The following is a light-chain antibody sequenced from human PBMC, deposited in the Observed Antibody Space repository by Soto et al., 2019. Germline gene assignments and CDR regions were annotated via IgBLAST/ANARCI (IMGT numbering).Light chain of an antibody. CDR2: ASS. CDR3: RQYYSSIT. J-gene: IGKJ4*01. CDR1: QDVDNNF. V-gene: IGKV3-20*01. Sequence: EIVLTQSPGTLTLYPGEGATLSCRASQDVDNNFLAWYQQRPGQAPRLLIYASSRRATGIPDRFSGSGSGTDFTLTISRVGPEDIAVYFCRQYYSSITFGGGTKVEVK.